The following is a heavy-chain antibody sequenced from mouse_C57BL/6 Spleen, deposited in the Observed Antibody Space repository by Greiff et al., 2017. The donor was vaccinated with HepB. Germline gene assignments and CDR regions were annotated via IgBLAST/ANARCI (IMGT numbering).Heavy chain of an antibody. CDR3: ARDDTTVVAEDY. D-gene: IGHD1-1*01. J-gene: IGHJ2*01. CDR1: GYTFTSYG. CDR2: IYPRSGNT. Sequence: VKLMESGAELARPGASVKLSCKASGYTFTSYGISWVKQRTGQGLEWIGEIYPRSGNTYYNEKFKGKATLTADKSSSTAYMELRSLTSEDSAVYFCARDDTTVVAEDYWGQGTTLTVSS. V-gene: IGHV1-81*01.